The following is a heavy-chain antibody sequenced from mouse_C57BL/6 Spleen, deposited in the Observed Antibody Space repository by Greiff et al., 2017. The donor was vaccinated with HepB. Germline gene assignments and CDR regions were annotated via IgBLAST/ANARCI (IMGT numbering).Heavy chain of an antibody. J-gene: IGHJ4*01. CDR2: IHPNSGST. CDR1: GYTFTSYW. CDR3: ARGYYGASMDY. V-gene: IGHV1-64*01. Sequence: QVQLQQPGAELVKPGASVKLSCKASGYTFTSYWMHWVKQRPGQGLEWIGMIHPNSGSTNYNEKFKSKSTLTVDKSSSTAYMQLSSLTSEDSAVYYCARGYYGASMDYWGQGTSVTVSS. D-gene: IGHD1-1*02.